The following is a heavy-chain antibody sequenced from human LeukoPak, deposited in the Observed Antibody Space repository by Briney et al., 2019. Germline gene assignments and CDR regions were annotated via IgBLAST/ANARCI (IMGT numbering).Heavy chain of an antibody. J-gene: IGHJ5*02. D-gene: IGHD4-17*01. CDR3: AREGYYGDYTDWFDP. Sequence: SVKVSCKATGCTFSSYAISWVRQAPGQGLEWMGGIIPIFGTANYAQKFQGRVTITTDESTSTAYIELSSLRSEDTAVYYCAREGYYGDYTDWFDPWGQGTLVTVSS. V-gene: IGHV1-69*05. CDR2: IIPIFGTA. CDR1: GCTFSSYA.